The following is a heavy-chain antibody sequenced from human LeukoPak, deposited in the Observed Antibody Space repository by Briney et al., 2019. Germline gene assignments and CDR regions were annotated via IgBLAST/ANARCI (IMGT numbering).Heavy chain of an antibody. D-gene: IGHD1-26*01. CDR3: ARSNSGSYFDTDYFDY. CDR2: INPSGGST. V-gene: IGHV1-46*01. Sequence: GASVKVSCKASGYTFTRYYMHWVRQAPGQGLEWMGIINPSGGSTSYAQKFQGRVTMTRDASTSTVYMELSSLRSEDTAVYYCARSNSGSYFDTDYFDYWGQGTLVTVSS. J-gene: IGHJ4*02. CDR1: GYTFTRYY.